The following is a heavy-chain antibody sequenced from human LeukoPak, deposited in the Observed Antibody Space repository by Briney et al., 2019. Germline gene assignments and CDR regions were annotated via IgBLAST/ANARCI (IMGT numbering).Heavy chain of an antibody. CDR3: ATVLSLTRYNWYGVDV. CDR1: GFTFSSYG. J-gene: IGHJ6*01. CDR2: ISQNGGDT. V-gene: IGHV3-23*01. Sequence: GGSLRLSCAASGFTFSSYGIIWFRQAPEKGLEWVSGISQNGGDTYYADSVKGRFTISRDDSKNTLFLQMNSLRVEDTAVYYCATVLSLTRYNWYGVDVWGRGTTVTVSS. D-gene: IGHD1-1*01.